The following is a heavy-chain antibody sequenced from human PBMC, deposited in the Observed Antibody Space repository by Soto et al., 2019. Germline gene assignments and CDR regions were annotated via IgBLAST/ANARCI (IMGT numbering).Heavy chain of an antibody. V-gene: IGHV1-69*02. CDR1: GGTFSSYT. Sequence: QVQLVQSGAEVKKPGSSVKVSCKASGGTFSSYTISWVRQAPGQGLEWMGRIIPILGIANYAQKFQGRVTITADKSTSTAYMELSGLRSEDTAVYYCARSTGPRSALHKNWFDPWGQGTLVTVSS. J-gene: IGHJ5*02. CDR3: ARSTGPRSALHKNWFDP. D-gene: IGHD1-26*01. CDR2: IIPILGIA.